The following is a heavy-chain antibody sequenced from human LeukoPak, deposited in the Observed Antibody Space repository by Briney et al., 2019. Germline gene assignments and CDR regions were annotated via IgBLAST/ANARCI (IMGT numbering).Heavy chain of an antibody. CDR2: IYSGGST. CDR3: AISTRYYYGSSVAFDI. Sequence: GGSLRLSCAASGFTVSSNYMSWVRQAPGKGLEWVSVIYSGGSTYYADSVKGRFTISRDNSKNTLYLQMNSLRAEDTAVYYCAISTRYYYGSSVAFDIWGQGTMVTVSP. J-gene: IGHJ3*02. V-gene: IGHV3-53*01. D-gene: IGHD3-22*01. CDR1: GFTVSSNY.